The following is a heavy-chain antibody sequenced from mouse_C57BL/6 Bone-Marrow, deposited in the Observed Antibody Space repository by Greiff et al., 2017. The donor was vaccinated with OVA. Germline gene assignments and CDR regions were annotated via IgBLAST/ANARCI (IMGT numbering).Heavy chain of an antibody. CDR2: INPNYGTT. V-gene: IGHV1-39*01. Sequence: LMEPGASVKISCKASGYSFTDYNMNWVKQSNGKSLEWIGVINPNYGTTSYNQKFKGKATLTVDQSSSTAYMQLNSLTSEDSAVYYCARGRNPYYAMDYWGQGTSVTVSS. CDR3: ARGRNPYYAMDY. D-gene: IGHD2-1*01. J-gene: IGHJ4*01. CDR1: GYSFTDYN.